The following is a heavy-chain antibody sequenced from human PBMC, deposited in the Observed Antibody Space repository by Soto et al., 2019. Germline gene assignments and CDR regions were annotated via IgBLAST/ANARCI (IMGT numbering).Heavy chain of an antibody. Sequence: GGSLRLSCTASGFSFSSYYMHWVRQAPCEGLEWVSAMSFDGSYKHYADSVKGRFTISRDNFENTLYLQMNGLRPEDTAVYFCARGMIRGVVYYGVEVSGQRTTVTLCS. CDR1: GFSFSSYY. J-gene: IGHJ6*02. CDR2: MSFDGSYK. V-gene: IGHV3-30*03. CDR3: ARGMIRGVVYYGVEV. D-gene: IGHD3-10*01.